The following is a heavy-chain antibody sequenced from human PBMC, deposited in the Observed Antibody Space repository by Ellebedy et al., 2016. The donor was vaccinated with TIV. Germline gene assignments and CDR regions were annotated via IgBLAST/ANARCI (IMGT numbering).Heavy chain of an antibody. Sequence: MPSETLSLTCTVSGGSITSYYWSWIRQPPGKGLEWIGYIYYSGSTGYSPSLESRVTISVDTSKNQFSLKLSSVTAADTTVYYCARVVWQLPVSYAFDIWGQGTMVTVSS. CDR1: GGSITSYY. D-gene: IGHD2-15*01. CDR3: ARVVWQLPVSYAFDI. J-gene: IGHJ3*02. V-gene: IGHV4-59*01. CDR2: IYYSGST.